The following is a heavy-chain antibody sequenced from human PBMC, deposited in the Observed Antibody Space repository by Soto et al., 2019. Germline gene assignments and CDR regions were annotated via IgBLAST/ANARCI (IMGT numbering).Heavy chain of an antibody. Sequence: SETLSLTCTVSVGSSSSYYWSWIRQPAGKGLEWIGRIYSGGSTNYNPSLKSRVTLSVDASKNQFSLKPTSVTAADTAVYYCAKGYGSGFSNPAWFDPWGQGTLVTVSS. J-gene: IGHJ5*02. CDR3: AKGYGSGFSNPAWFDP. D-gene: IGHD3-10*01. V-gene: IGHV4-4*07. CDR2: IYSGGST. CDR1: VGSSSSYY.